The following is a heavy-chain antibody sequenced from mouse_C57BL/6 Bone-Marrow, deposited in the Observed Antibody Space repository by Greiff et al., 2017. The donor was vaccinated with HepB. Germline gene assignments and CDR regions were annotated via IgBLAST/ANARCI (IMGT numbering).Heavy chain of an antibody. CDR3: ARDDGYYVAY. CDR2: IHPNSGST. Sequence: VQLQQPGAELVKPGASVKLSCKASGYTFTSYWMHWVKQRPGQGLEWIGMIHPNSGSTNYNEKFKSKATLTLDKSSSTAYMQLSSLTSEDSAVYYCARDDGYYVAYWGQGTLVTVSA. J-gene: IGHJ3*01. V-gene: IGHV1-64*01. CDR1: GYTFTSYW. D-gene: IGHD2-3*01.